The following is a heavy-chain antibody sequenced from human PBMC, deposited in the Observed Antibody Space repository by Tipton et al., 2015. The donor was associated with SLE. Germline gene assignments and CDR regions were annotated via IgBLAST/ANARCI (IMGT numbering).Heavy chain of an antibody. V-gene: IGHV4-59*08. CDR1: GGSISGNY. CDR2: IYYSGST. J-gene: IGHJ5*02. CDR3: ARHPDFWSGQRWFDP. Sequence: TLSLTCIVSGGSISGNYWSWIRQPPGKGLEWIGYIYYSGSTNYNPSLKSRVTISVDTSKNQFSLKLSSVTAADTAVYYCARHPDFWSGQRWFDPWGQGTLVTVSS. D-gene: IGHD3-3*01.